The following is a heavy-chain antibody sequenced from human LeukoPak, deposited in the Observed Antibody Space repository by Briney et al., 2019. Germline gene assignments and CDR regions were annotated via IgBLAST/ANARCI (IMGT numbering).Heavy chain of an antibody. CDR1: GDSISSSSYY. CDR2: INHSGST. V-gene: IGHV4-39*07. J-gene: IGHJ4*02. Sequence: SETLSLTCTVSGDSISSSSYYWAWIRQPPGKGLEWIGEINHSGSTNYNPSLKSRVTISVDTSKNQFSLKLSSVTAADTAVYYCAREAKGYWGQGTLVTVSS. CDR3: AREAKGY.